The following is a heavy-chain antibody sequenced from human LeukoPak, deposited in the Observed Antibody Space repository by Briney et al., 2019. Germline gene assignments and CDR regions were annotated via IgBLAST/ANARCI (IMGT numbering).Heavy chain of an antibody. V-gene: IGHV1-8*01. J-gene: IGHJ5*02. D-gene: IGHD3-22*01. Sequence: ASVKVSCKASGYTFTSYDINWVRQATGQGLEWMGWMNPNSGNTGYAQKFQGRVTMTRNTSISTAYMELSSLRSEDTAVYYCARGYYDSSGYQSANWFDPWGQGTLVTVSS. CDR3: ARGYYDSSGYQSANWFDP. CDR2: MNPNSGNT. CDR1: GYTFTSYD.